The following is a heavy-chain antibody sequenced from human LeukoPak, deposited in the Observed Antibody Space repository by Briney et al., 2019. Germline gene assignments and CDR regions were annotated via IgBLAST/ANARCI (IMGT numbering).Heavy chain of an antibody. Sequence: PGESLKISCQGSGYSFSTYWITWVRQMPGKGLEWMGIIYPGDSDTRYSPSFQGQVTISADKSISTAYLQWTSLKASDTATYFCARHVGDYGDYYFDYWGQGTLVSVSS. D-gene: IGHD4-17*01. CDR3: ARHVGDYGDYYFDY. J-gene: IGHJ4*02. CDR1: GYSFSTYW. CDR2: IYPGDSDT. V-gene: IGHV5-51*01.